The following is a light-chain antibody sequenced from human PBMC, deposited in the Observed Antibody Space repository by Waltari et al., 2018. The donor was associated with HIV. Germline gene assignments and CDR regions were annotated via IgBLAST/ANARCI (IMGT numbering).Light chain of an antibody. J-gene: IGKJ3*01. Sequence: DIRMTQSPSSLSAPVGYRVTITCRASQGVTNYLALFQQKPGKAPKLLISGASTLQSGVPSRFNGSGSGTEFTLTISSLQPEDGASYYCQKYDTAPFTFGPGTKVEI. V-gene: IGKV1-27*01. CDR2: GAS. CDR1: QGVTNY. CDR3: QKYDTAPFT.